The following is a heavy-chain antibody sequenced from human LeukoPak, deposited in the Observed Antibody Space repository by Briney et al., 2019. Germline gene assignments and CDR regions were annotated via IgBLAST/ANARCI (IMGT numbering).Heavy chain of an antibody. V-gene: IGHV5-51*01. CDR3: ARLSRVREQWLAPSDY. J-gene: IGHJ4*02. CDR2: IYPGDSDT. Sequence: GESLKISCKGPGYSFTSYWIGWVRQMPGKGLGWMGIIYPGDSDTRYSPSFQGQVTISADQSISTAYLQWSSLKASDTAMYYCARLSRVREQWLAPSDYWGQGTLVTVSS. CDR1: GYSFTSYW. D-gene: IGHD6-19*01.